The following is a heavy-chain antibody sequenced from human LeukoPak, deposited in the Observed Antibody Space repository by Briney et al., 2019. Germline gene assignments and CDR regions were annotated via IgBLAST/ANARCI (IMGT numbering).Heavy chain of an antibody. Sequence: GGSLRLSCAASGFTFSPCAMPWVRQAPGKGLEWVAVISNDGSNNYYADSVKGRFIISRDNSKNTLYLQMNSLRAEDTAVYYCAKGTYSSGYYFDYWGQGTLVTVSS. D-gene: IGHD3-22*01. CDR2: ISNDGSNN. CDR3: AKGTYSSGYYFDY. J-gene: IGHJ4*02. CDR1: GFTFSPCA. V-gene: IGHV3-30-3*01.